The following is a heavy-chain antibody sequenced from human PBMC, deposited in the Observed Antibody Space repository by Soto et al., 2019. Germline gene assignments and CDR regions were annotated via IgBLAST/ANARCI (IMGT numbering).Heavy chain of an antibody. CDR2: INHSGST. J-gene: IGHJ5*02. Sequence: SETLSLTCAVYGGSFSGYYWSWIRQPPGKGLEWIGEINHSGSTNYNPSLKSRVTISVDTSKNQFSLKLSSVTAADTAVYYCARGYGSGRGWFDPWGQGTLVTVSS. CDR1: GGSFSGYY. D-gene: IGHD3-10*01. V-gene: IGHV4-34*01. CDR3: ARGYGSGRGWFDP.